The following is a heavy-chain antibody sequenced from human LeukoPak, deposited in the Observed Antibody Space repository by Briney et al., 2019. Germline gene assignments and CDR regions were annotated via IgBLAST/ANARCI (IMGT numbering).Heavy chain of an antibody. V-gene: IGHV3-13*01. CDR3: ARGYSYRFDY. CDR1: GFAFYNYD. Sequence: GGSLRLSCAASGFAFYNYDMHWVPQPGKDLEWVSVFAANGDSYYAGSVKGRFTISRDNGNNALYLEMNSLRDGDTAVYYCARGYSYRFDYWGQGTLVTVSS. J-gene: IGHJ4*02. CDR2: FAANGDS. D-gene: IGHD4-11*01.